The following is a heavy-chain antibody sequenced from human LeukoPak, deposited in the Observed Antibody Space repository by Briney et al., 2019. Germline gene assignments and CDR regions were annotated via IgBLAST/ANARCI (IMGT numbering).Heavy chain of an antibody. CDR1: GASIRSHY. CDR3: TIFVVADSDAFEI. Sequence: SETLSLICTVSGASIRSHYWSWIRQPPGKGLEWIGYMYYSGNSNYNPALKSRVTISVDTSKNQFSLKMISVTAADTALYFCTIFVVADSDAFEIWGQGTMVTVSS. V-gene: IGHV4-59*08. CDR2: MYYSGNS. D-gene: IGHD3-3*02. J-gene: IGHJ3*02.